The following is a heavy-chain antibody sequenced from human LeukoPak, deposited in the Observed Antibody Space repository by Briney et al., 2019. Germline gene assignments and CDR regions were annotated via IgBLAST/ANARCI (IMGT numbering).Heavy chain of an antibody. D-gene: IGHD3-22*01. CDR1: GVTFSSHS. Sequence: KPGGSLRLSCAASGVTFSSHSMNWVRQAPGKGLEWVSSVSSSGTYILYADSVKGRFTISRDNSKNTVFLQMNSLGAEDTAIYYCAKGLVSYYFDYWGQGALVIVAS. V-gene: IGHV3-21*04. CDR2: VSSSGTYI. J-gene: IGHJ4*02. CDR3: AKGLVSYYFDY.